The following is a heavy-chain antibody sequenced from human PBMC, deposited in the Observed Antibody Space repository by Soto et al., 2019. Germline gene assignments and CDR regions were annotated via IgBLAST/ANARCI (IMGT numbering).Heavy chain of an antibody. J-gene: IGHJ3*01. V-gene: IGHV1-69*02. CDR2: IIPMLTVT. CDR1: GGTFSTYT. CDR3: SSGSWSAETCDV. Sequence: QVHLEQSGAEVKKPGSSVKVSCKAAGGTFSTYTLIWVRQAPGQGLEWMGRIIPMLTVTNSAQKFQGRVTLTADKSTSTAFMELTSLTSDDTAVYYCSSGSWSAETCDVWGQGTMVTVSS. D-gene: IGHD2-2*01.